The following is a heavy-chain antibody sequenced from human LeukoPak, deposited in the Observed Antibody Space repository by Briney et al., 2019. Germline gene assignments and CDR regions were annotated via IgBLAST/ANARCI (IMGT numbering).Heavy chain of an antibody. CDR3: AREEGLRYYYYGMDV. Sequence: GGSLRLSCAASGFTFSSYGMHWVRQAPGKGLEWVAVIRYDGSNKYYADSVKGRFTISRDNSKNTLYLQMNSLRAEDTAVYYCAREEGLRYYYYGMDVWGQGTTVTVSS. CDR1: GFTFSSYG. V-gene: IGHV3-33*01. D-gene: IGHD3-16*01. J-gene: IGHJ6*02. CDR2: IRYDGSNK.